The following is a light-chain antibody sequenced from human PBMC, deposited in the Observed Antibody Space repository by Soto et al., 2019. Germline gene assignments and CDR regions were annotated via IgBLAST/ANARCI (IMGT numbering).Light chain of an antibody. J-gene: IGKJ2*01. Sequence: DIQMTQSPSSLSASVGDRVTITCQASQDISNYLNWYQQKPGKAPKLLIYDASNLETGVPSRFSGSGSGTDFTFTISSLQPEDIATYYCQQYDNLHLMYTFGQVTKLEIK. V-gene: IGKV1-33*01. CDR3: QQYDNLHLMYT. CDR1: QDISNY. CDR2: DAS.